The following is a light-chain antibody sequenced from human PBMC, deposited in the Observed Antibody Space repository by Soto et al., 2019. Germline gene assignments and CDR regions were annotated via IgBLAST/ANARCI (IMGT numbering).Light chain of an antibody. J-gene: IGLJ2*01. CDR1: SSDIGSNP. CDR2: RDN. V-gene: IGLV1-44*01. Sequence: QSVLTQPPSASGTPGQRVAISCSGGSSDIGSNPVNWYLHLPGADPKLLIYRDNQRPSGVPDRFSGSKSGTSASLTISGLQSEDEADYFCSAWDDNIYGPVFGGGTKLTVL. CDR3: SAWDDNIYGPV.